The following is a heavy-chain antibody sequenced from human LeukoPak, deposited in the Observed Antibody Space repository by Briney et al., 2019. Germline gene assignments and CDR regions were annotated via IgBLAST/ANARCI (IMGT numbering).Heavy chain of an antibody. J-gene: IGHJ3*02. CDR3: ASSSSSPKGDDAFDI. V-gene: IGHV1-46*01. CDR2: INPSGGST. D-gene: IGHD6-13*01. Sequence: ASVKVSCKASGYTFASYYMHWVRQAPGQGLEWMGIINPSGGSTSYAQKFQGRVTMTRDTSTSTVYMELSSLRSEDTAVYYCASSSSSPKGDDAFDIWGQGTMVTVSS. CDR1: GYTFASYY.